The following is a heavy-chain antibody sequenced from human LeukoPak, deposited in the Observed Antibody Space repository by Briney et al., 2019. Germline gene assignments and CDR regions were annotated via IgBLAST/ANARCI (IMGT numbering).Heavy chain of an antibody. CDR1: GGSISSSSYY. V-gene: IGHV4-39*01. CDR2: IYYSGRT. Sequence: SSETLSLTCTVSGGSISSSSYYWGWIRQPPGKGREWIGSIYYSGRTYYNPSLKSRVTISVDTSKSPFSLKLSSVTAADTAVYYCARRRLAAPGSFDYWGQGTLVTVSS. CDR3: ARRRLAAPGSFDY. D-gene: IGHD6-13*01. J-gene: IGHJ4*02.